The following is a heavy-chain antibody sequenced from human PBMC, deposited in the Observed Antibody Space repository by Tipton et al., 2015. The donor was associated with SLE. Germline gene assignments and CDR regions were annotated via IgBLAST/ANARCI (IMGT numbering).Heavy chain of an antibody. CDR1: GFTFSSYW. CDR3: ARDGTIFGVVPYYYYGMDV. D-gene: IGHD3-3*01. CDR2: INSDGSST. Sequence: QLVQSGGGVVQPGRSLRLSSSASGFTFSSYWMHWVRQAPGKGLVWVSRINSDGSSTSYADSVKGRFTISRDNAKNTLYLQMNSLRAEDTAVYYCARDGTIFGVVPYYYYGMDVWGQGTTVTVSS. J-gene: IGHJ6*02. V-gene: IGHV3-74*01.